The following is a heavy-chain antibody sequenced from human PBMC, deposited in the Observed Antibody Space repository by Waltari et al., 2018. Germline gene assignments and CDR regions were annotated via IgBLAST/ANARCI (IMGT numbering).Heavy chain of an antibody. D-gene: IGHD3-16*01. CDR3: AGGRGRGTFDY. J-gene: IGHJ4*02. CDR1: GGSISSGGYY. CDR2: IYYSETT. Sequence: QVQLQESGPGLVKPSQTLSLTCTVSGGSISSGGYYWSWIRQHPGKGLEWIGYIYYSETTYYNPSLRARVPISVDTSKNEFSLKGGSGTAADTALYDCAGGRGRGTFDYWGQGTLVTVSS. V-gene: IGHV4-31*03.